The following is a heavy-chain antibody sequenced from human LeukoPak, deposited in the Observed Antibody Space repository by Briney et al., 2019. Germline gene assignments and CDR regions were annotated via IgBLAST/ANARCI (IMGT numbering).Heavy chain of an antibody. Sequence: PGGSLRLSCAASGFIFSYYGMHWVRQAPGKGLEWVAVIWYDGSNRYYADSLKGRFTISRGNSMNTLYLQMNSLTADDTAVYYCARDPLGVLSYFDYWGQGTLVTVSS. CDR3: ARDPLGVLSYFDY. V-gene: IGHV3-33*01. J-gene: IGHJ4*02. D-gene: IGHD3-16*01. CDR2: IWYDGSNR. CDR1: GFIFSYYG.